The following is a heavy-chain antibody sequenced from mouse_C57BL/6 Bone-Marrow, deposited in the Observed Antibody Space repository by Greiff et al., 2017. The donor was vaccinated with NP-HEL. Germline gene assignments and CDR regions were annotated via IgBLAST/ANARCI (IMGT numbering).Heavy chain of an antibody. Sequence: VKLVESGPGLVKPSQSLFLTCSITGFPITSGYYWIWIRQSPGKPLEWMGYITHSGETFYNPSLQSPISITREPSKNQFFIQLNSVTTEDTAMYYCAGDRGGTGAFAYWGQGTLVTVSA. D-gene: IGHD4-1*01. V-gene: IGHV12-3*01. J-gene: IGHJ3*01. CDR1: GFPITSGYY. CDR2: ITHSGET. CDR3: AGDRGGTGAFAY.